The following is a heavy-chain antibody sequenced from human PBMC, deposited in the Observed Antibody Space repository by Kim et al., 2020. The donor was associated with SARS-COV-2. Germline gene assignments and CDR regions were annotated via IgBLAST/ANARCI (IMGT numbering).Heavy chain of an antibody. CDR2: DGGEK. J-gene: IGHJ4*02. CDR3: ARDPHDY. Sequence: DGGEKYYAHSVKGRITIARDNAKTSMYLQMNSLRAEDTAVYYCARDPHDYWGQGTLVTVSS. V-gene: IGHV3-7*01.